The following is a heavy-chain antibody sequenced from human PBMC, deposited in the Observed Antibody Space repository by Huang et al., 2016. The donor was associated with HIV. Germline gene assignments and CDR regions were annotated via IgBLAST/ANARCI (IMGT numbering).Heavy chain of an antibody. V-gene: IGHV1-69*01. D-gene: IGHD6-6*01. Sequence: QVQLVQSGAEVKKPGSSVKVSCKASGGTFSTYAISWVRQAPGHGLEWRGGSIPIFGTANYAQKFQGTVTITADEVTSTAYMELSSLRSEDTALYYCARGRTRSSLYDSYYGLDVWGQGTTVTVSS. CDR3: ARGRTRSSLYDSYYGLDV. CDR1: GGTFSTYA. CDR2: SIPIFGTA. J-gene: IGHJ6*02.